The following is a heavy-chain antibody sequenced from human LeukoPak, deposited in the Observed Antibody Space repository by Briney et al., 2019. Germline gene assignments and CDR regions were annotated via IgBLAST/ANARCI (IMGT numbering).Heavy chain of an antibody. V-gene: IGHV1-69*04. J-gene: IGHJ4*02. Sequence: ASVKVSCKASGGTFSSYAISWVRQAPGQGLEWMGRIIPNLGIANYAQKFQGRVTITADKSTSTAYMELSSLRSEDTAVYYCAIFMITFGGVIANFDYWGQGTLVTVSS. CDR1: GGTFSSYA. CDR2: IIPNLGIA. D-gene: IGHD3-16*02. CDR3: AIFMITFGGVIANFDY.